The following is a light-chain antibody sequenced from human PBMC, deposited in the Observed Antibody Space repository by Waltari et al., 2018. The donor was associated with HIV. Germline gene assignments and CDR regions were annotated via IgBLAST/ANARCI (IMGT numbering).Light chain of an antibody. V-gene: IGLV3-25*03. J-gene: IGLJ3*02. CDR1: ALPKKF. CDR2: KDI. CDR3: QSTDHDGTWV. Sequence: SYKLTQTPSVSVSPGQTARINCSRGALPKKFSSWYRQKPGQAPVLLTYKDIERPSGIPERIPGSRSGTGVTLTISGVQAEDEADYYCQSTDHDGTWVFGGGTKLTVL.